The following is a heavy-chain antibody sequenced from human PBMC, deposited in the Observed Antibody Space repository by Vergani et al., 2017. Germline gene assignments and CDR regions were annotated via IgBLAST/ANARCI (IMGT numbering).Heavy chain of an antibody. Sequence: EVQLVESGGGLVKPGGSLRLSCAASGFTFSSYSMNWVRQAPGKGLEWVSSISSSSSYIYYADSVKGRFTISRDNAKNSLYLQMNSLRAEDTAVYYCARDPRYYGSGSDGPVDYWGQGTLVTVSS. CDR1: GFTFSSYS. CDR2: ISSSSSYI. D-gene: IGHD3-10*01. J-gene: IGHJ4*02. CDR3: ARDPRYYGSGSDGPVDY. V-gene: IGHV3-21*01.